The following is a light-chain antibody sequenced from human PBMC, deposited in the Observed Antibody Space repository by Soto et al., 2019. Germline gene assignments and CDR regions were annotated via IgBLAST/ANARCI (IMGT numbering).Light chain of an antibody. V-gene: IGKV3-15*01. CDR1: QYIGSN. CDR3: QQYNNWPPIT. Sequence: EIVLTQSPGTLSVSRGETATLSCRASQYIGSNLAWYQQKPGQAPGLLIYGASTRATGIPARFSGSGSGTEFTLTISSLQSEDFAVYYCQQYNNWPPITFGQGTRLEIK. CDR2: GAS. J-gene: IGKJ5*01.